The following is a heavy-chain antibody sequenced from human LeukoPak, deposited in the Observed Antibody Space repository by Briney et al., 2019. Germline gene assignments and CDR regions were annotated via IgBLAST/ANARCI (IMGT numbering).Heavy chain of an antibody. V-gene: IGHV3-43*02. CDR3: AKGDSSGWYFNYYYGMDV. D-gene: IGHD6-19*01. CDR1: GLTFDDYA. J-gene: IGHJ6*02. Sequence: GGSLRLSCAASGLTFDDYAMHWVRQAPGKGLEWVSLISGDGGSTYYADSVKGRFTISRDNSKNSLYLQMNSLRTEDTALYYCAKGDSSGWYFNYYYGMDVWGQGTTVTVSS. CDR2: ISGDGGST.